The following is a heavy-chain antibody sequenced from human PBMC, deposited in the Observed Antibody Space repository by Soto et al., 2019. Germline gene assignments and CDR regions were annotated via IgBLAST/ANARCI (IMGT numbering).Heavy chain of an antibody. CDR3: ARDPGAAYDSSGYDWYFDL. D-gene: IGHD3-22*01. V-gene: IGHV3-53*02. J-gene: IGHJ2*01. Sequence: VQLVETGGGLIQPGGSLRLSCAASGFTVSSNYMSWVRQAPGKGLEWVSVIYSGGSTYYADSVKGRFTISRDNSKNTLYLQMNSLRAEDTAVYYCARDPGAAYDSSGYDWYFDLWGRGTLVTVSS. CDR1: GFTVSSNY. CDR2: IYSGGST.